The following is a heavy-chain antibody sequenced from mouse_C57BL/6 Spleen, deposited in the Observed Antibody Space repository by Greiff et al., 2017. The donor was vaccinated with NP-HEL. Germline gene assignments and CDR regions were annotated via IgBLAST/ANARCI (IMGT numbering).Heavy chain of an antibody. CDR2: IYPGDGDT. V-gene: IGHV1-82*01. CDR1: GYAFSSSW. J-gene: IGHJ4*01. CDR3: ASYDYDLAMDY. D-gene: IGHD2-4*01. Sequence: QVQLQQSGPELVKPGASVKISCKASGYAFSSSWMNWVKQRPGKGLEWIGRIYPGDGDTNYNGKFKGKATLTADKSSSTAYMQLSSLTSEDSAVYFCASYDYDLAMDYWGQGTSVTVS.